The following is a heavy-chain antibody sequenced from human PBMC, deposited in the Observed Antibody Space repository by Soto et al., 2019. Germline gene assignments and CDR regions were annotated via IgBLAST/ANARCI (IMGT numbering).Heavy chain of an antibody. D-gene: IGHD2-2*01. V-gene: IGHV3-30*18. Sequence: SLRLSCAASGFTFSSYGMHWVRQAPGKGLEWVAVISYDGSNKYYADSVKGRFTISRDNSKNTLYLQMNSLRAEDTAVYYCAKDRQYQLPSNWFDPWGQGTLVTVSS. CDR3: AKDRQYQLPSNWFDP. CDR2: ISYDGSNK. J-gene: IGHJ5*02. CDR1: GFTFSSYG.